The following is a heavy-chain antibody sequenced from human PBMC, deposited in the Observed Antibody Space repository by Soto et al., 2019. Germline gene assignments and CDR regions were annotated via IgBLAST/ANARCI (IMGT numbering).Heavy chain of an antibody. D-gene: IGHD6-6*01. Sequence: ASVKVSCKASGGTFSSYAISWVRQAPGQGLEWMGGIMPIFGTANYAQKFQGRVTITADESTSTAYMELSSLRSEDTAVYYCASERGAARLATPYGMDVWRQGTTVTVAS. CDR1: GGTFSSYA. CDR2: IMPIFGTA. CDR3: ASERGAARLATPYGMDV. V-gene: IGHV1-69*13. J-gene: IGHJ6*02.